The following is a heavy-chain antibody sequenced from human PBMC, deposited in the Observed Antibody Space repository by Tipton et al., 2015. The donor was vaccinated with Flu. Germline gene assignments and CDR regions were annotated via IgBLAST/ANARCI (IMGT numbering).Heavy chain of an antibody. CDR3: AKDRAARPSGYGY. CDR2: ISGSGGST. J-gene: IGHJ4*02. V-gene: IGHV3-23*01. Sequence: SLRLSCAASGFTFSSYAMSWVRQAPGKGLEWVSAISGSGGSTYYADSVKGRFTISRDNSKNTLYLQMNSLRAEDTAVYYCAKDRAARPSGYGYWGQGTLVTVSS. CDR1: GFTFSSYA. D-gene: IGHD6-6*01.